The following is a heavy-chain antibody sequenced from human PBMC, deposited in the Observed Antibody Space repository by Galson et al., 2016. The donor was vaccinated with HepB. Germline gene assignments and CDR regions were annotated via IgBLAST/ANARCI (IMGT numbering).Heavy chain of an antibody. CDR3: ARDLWRGGRIDY. Sequence: SLRLSCAASGSTFSDCAMSWVRQTPGKGLVWVSHIPIDGSTTTYADSVKGRFTISRDNAKNTLYLQMNSLRAEDTAVYYCARDLWRGGRIDYWGQGTLVTVSS. CDR2: IPIDGSTT. V-gene: IGHV3-74*01. D-gene: IGHD4-23*01. CDR1: GSTFSDCA. J-gene: IGHJ4*02.